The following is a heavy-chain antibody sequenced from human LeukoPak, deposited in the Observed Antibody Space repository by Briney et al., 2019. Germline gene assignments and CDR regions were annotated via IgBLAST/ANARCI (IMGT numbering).Heavy chain of an antibody. J-gene: IGHJ4*02. D-gene: IGHD6-13*01. CDR3: ARDPIAAPFDY. CDR1: GYTFTSYG. Sequence: ASVKVSCKASGYTFTSYGISWVRPPPGQGLEWMGWISAYNGNTNYAQKLQGRVTMITDTSTSTAYMELRSLRSDDTAVYYCARDPIAAPFDYWGQGTLVTVSS. V-gene: IGHV1-18*01. CDR2: ISAYNGNT.